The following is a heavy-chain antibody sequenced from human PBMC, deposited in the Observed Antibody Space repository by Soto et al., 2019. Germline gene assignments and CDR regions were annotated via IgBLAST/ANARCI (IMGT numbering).Heavy chain of an antibody. CDR2: ISYDGSNK. Sequence: GGSLRLSCAASGFTFSSYAMHWVRQAPGKGLEWVAVISYDGSNKYYADSVKGRFTISRDNSKNTLYLQMNSLRAEDTAVYYCAGGSSSWSFDYWGQGTLVTVSS. D-gene: IGHD6-13*01. CDR1: GFTFSSYA. V-gene: IGHV3-30-3*01. J-gene: IGHJ4*02. CDR3: AGGSSSWSFDY.